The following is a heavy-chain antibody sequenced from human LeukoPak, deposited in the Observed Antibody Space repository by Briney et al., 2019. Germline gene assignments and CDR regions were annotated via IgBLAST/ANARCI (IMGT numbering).Heavy chain of an antibody. J-gene: IGHJ4*02. V-gene: IGHV2-70*11. D-gene: IGHD2-15*01. CDR3: ARRYCSGGSCYSEYDYFEY. CDR2: IAWDDDK. CDR1: GFSLSTNGMC. Sequence: SGPTLVNPTQTLTLTCTFSGFSLSTNGMCVSWIRQPPGKALEWLARIAWDDDKYYSASLKTRLTISRDTSKNQVVLTMTNMDPVDTARYYCARRYCSGGSCYSEYDYFEYWGQGTLVTVSS.